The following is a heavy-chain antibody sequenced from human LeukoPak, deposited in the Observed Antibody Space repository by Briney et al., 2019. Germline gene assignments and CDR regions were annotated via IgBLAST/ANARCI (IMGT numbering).Heavy chain of an antibody. CDR2: IYYSGST. CDR1: GGSISSYY. CDR3: VRGHYYNSSGYTFRH. J-gene: IGHJ1*01. D-gene: IGHD3-22*01. V-gene: IGHV4-59*01. Sequence: SETLSLTCTVSGGSISSYYWSWIRQPQGKGLEWIGYIYYSGSTSYNPSLKSRVTISVDTSKNQFSLKLSSVTAADTAVYYCVRGHYYNSSGYTFRHWGQGTLVTVSS.